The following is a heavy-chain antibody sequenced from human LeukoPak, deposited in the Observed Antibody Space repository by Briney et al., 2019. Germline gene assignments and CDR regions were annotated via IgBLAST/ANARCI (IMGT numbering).Heavy chain of an antibody. CDR3: ARYQGQAAGLDY. CDR1: GGSISSSSYY. J-gene: IGHJ4*02. Sequence: PSETLSLTCTVSGGSISSSSYYWGWNRQPPGKGLEWIGSIYYSGSTYYNPSLKSRVTISVDTSKNQFSLKLSSVTAADTAVYYCARYQGQAAGLDYWGQGTLVTVSS. D-gene: IGHD6-13*01. V-gene: IGHV4-39*01. CDR2: IYYSGST.